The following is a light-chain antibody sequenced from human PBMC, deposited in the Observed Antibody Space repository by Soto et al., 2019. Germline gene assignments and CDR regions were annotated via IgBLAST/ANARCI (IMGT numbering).Light chain of an antibody. CDR2: STN. J-gene: IGLJ1*01. CDR1: SGSVSTSYY. Sequence: QTVVTQEPSFSVSPGGTVTLTCGLSSGSVSTSYYPSWYQQTPGQAPRTLIYSTNTRSSGVPDRFSGSILGYKAALTITGAQADDESDYYCVLYMGSGISVFGTGTKLTVL. V-gene: IGLV8-61*01. CDR3: VLYMGSGISV.